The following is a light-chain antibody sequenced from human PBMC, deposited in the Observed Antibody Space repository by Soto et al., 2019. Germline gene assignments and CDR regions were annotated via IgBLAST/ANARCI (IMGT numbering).Light chain of an antibody. CDR2: AAY. CDR3: QQSYSTLRT. CDR1: QSISSY. V-gene: IGKV1-39*01. J-gene: IGKJ4*01. Sequence: DIQMTQSPSSLSASVGDRVTITCRASQSISSYLNWYQQKPGKAHKLLIYAAYSLQSGVQSRFSGSGSGTDFTLTISSLQPEDFATYYCQQSYSTLRTFGGGTKVDIK.